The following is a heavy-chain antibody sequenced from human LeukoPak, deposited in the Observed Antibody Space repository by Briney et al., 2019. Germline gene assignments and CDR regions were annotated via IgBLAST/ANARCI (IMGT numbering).Heavy chain of an antibody. CDR1: GDSVSSNSAT. D-gene: IGHD3-10*01. CDR2: TYYRSKWYN. CDR3: TRLRGRGGYYYDMDV. Sequence: SQTLSLTCVISGDSVSSNSATWNWIRQSPSRGLEWLGRTYYRSKWYNDYAVSVKSRITINPDTTKNHFSLQLNSVTPEDTAVYYCTRLRGRGGYYYDMDVWGQGTTVTVSS. V-gene: IGHV6-1*01. J-gene: IGHJ6*02.